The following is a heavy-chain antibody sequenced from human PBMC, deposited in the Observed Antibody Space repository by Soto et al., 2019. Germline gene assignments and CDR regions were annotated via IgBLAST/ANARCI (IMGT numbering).Heavy chain of an antibody. CDR3: ARDDSSAWTKDY. J-gene: IGHJ4*02. D-gene: IGHD6-19*01. CDR2: IWSEGSDT. CDR1: GFTFHNYA. V-gene: IGHV3-33*08. Sequence: GGSLRLSCAASGFTFHNYAMHWVRQAPGKGLEWVATIWSEGSDTDYVDSVKGRFTVSRDNSKNTVYLQMNSLRAEDTAVYYCARDDSSAWTKDYWGQGTLVTVSS.